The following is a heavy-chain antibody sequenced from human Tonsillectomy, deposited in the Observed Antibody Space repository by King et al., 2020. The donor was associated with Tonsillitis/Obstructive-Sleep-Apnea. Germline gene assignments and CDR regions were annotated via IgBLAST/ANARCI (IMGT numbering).Heavy chain of an antibody. CDR3: ARDPFYCSGGSCTHYYYYDYMDV. Sequence: QLVQSGAEVKKPGSSVKVSCKASGGTFSSYAISWVRQAPGQGLEWMGRIIPILGIANYAQKFQGRVTITADKSTSTAYMELSSLRSEDTAVYYCARDPFYCSGGSCTHYYYYDYMDVWGKGTTVTVSS. CDR1: GGTFSSYA. V-gene: IGHV1-69*04. J-gene: IGHJ6*03. D-gene: IGHD2-15*01. CDR2: IIPILGIA.